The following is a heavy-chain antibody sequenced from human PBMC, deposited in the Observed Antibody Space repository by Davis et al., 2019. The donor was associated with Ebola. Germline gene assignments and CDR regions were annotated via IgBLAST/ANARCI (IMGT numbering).Heavy chain of an antibody. Sequence: GESLKISCAASGFTFSNAWMNWVRQAPGKGLEWVGRIKSKPDGGTTDYAAPVKGRFTISRDDSKNTLYLQMNSLKTEDTAVYYCTTDLPYEYCSSTSCYTAYYYYYGMDVWGQGTTVTVSS. CDR1: GFTFSNAW. CDR3: TTDLPYEYCSSTSCYTAYYYYYGMDV. V-gene: IGHV3-15*07. CDR2: IKSKPDGGTT. D-gene: IGHD2-2*02. J-gene: IGHJ6*02.